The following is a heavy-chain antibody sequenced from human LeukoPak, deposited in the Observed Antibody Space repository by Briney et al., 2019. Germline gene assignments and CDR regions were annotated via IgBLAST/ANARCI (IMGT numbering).Heavy chain of an antibody. V-gene: IGHV3-11*04. D-gene: IGHD3-16*01. CDR2: ISSSGSSI. CDR3: ARSPRGSHFDY. CDR1: GFTFSDYY. J-gene: IGHJ4*02. Sequence: GGSLRLSCAASGFTFSDYYMNWVRQAPGKGLEWVSHISSSGSSIYYADSVKGRFTISRDNAKNSLYLQMDSLRAEDTATYYCARSPRGSHFDYWGQGTLVTVSS.